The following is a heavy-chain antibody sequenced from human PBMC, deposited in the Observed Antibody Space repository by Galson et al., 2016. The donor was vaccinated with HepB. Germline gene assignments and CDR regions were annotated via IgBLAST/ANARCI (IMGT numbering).Heavy chain of an antibody. D-gene: IGHD3-22*01. CDR3: ARSYYYGSGGYYYGWTD. Sequence: SVKVSCKASGYTFTSYYMHWVRQAPGQGLEWMGIINPSGGSTSYAQKFQGRVTMTRDTSTSTVYMELSSLRSKDTAVYYCARSYYYGSGGYYYGWTDWGQGTLVTVSS. J-gene: IGHJ4*02. CDR1: GYTFTSYY. CDR2: INPSGGST. V-gene: IGHV1-46*01.